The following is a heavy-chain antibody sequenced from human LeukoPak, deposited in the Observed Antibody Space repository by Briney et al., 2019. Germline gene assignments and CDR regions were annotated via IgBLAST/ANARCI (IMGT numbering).Heavy chain of an antibody. CDR2: INPNSGGT. CDR1: GYTSTVYY. D-gene: IGHD3-10*01. J-gene: IGHJ4*02. Sequence: AASVKVSCNASGYTSTVYYIHWVRQAPEQGLEWMGWINPNSGGTTFAQICQGRVTMTWDTSITTAYMELSRLRSDDSAVHYCASSRGSGFHRQFFDFWGQGTLVTVSS. CDR3: ASSRGSGFHRQFFDF. V-gene: IGHV1-2*02.